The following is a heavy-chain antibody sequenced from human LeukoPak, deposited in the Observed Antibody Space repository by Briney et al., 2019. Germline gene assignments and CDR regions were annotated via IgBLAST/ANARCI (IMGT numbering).Heavy chain of an antibody. CDR2: IYYSGST. V-gene: IGHV4-59*01. J-gene: IGHJ4*02. Sequence: SETLSLTCTVSGGSISSYYWSRIRQPPGKGLEWIGYIYYSGSTNYNPSLKSRVTISVDTSKNQFSLKLSSVTAADTAVYYCARQTYYYDSSGPQGRYYFDYWGQGTLVTVSS. D-gene: IGHD3-22*01. CDR3: ARQTYYYDSSGPQGRYYFDY. CDR1: GGSISSYY.